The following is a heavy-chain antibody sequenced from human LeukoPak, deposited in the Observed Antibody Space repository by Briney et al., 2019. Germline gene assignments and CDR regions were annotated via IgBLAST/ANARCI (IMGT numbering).Heavy chain of an antibody. V-gene: IGHV3-7*01. CDR2: IKQDGSEK. D-gene: IGHD6-13*01. CDR1: GFTFSSYW. Sequence: PGGSLRLSCAASGFTFSSYWMSWVRQAPGKGLEWVVNIKQDGSEKYYVDSVKGRFTISRDNAKNSLYLQMNSLRAEDTAVYYCARAPRIAAAGTYFDYWGQGTLVTVSS. J-gene: IGHJ4*02. CDR3: ARAPRIAAAGTYFDY.